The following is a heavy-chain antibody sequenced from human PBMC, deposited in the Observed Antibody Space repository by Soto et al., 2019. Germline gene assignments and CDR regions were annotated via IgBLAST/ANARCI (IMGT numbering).Heavy chain of an antibody. CDR2: IIPIFGTA. J-gene: IGHJ3*02. CDR1: GGTFSSYA. V-gene: IGHV1-69*01. D-gene: IGHD3-3*01. CDR3: ARTRLAIFGVVIIKGAFDI. Sequence: QVQLVQSGAEVKKPGSSVKVSCKASGGTFSSYAISWVRQAPGQGLEWMGGIIPIFGTANYAQKFQGRVTITADESTSTAYMELSNLRSEDTAVYYCARTRLAIFGVVIIKGAFDIWGQGTMVTVSS.